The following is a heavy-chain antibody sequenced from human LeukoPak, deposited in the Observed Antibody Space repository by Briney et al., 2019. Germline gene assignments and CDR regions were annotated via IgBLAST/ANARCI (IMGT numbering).Heavy chain of an antibody. Sequence: GGSLRLSCAASGFTFTNSWMAWVHQAQGKGLEWVANIKQDGGTRHYADSLRGRFTISRDNPKNSLYLQMNSLRADDTAVYYCARDTVGSLDYWGQGILVTVAS. J-gene: IGHJ4*02. CDR3: ARDTVGSLDY. CDR1: GFTFTNSW. V-gene: IGHV3-7*01. CDR2: IKQDGGTR. D-gene: IGHD1-26*01.